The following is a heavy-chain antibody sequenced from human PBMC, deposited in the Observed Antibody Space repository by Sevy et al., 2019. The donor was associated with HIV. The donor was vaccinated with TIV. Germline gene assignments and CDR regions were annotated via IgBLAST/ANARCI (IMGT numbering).Heavy chain of an antibody. J-gene: IGHJ4*02. CDR1: GFTFSSYW. CDR3: ASKGPVAPGAPSGWVLDY. CDR2: INSDGSST. D-gene: IGHD2-15*01. V-gene: IGHV3-74*01. Sequence: GGSLRLSCAASGFTFSSYWMHWVRQAPGKGLVWVSRINSDGSSTSYADSVKGRFTISRDNAKNTLYLQMNSLRAEDTAVYYCASKGPVAPGAPSGWVLDYWGQRTLVTVSS.